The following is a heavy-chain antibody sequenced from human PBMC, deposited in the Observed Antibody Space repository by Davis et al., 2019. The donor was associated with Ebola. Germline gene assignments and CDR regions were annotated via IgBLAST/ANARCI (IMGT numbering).Heavy chain of an antibody. D-gene: IGHD1-26*01. CDR1: GGSISSNNYF. CDR3: ARDNKSGSVDY. V-gene: IGHV4-61*01. J-gene: IGHJ4*02. CDR2: SHYTGYS. Sequence: SETLSLTCTVSGGSISSNNYFWSWIRQPPGKGLEWIGYSHYTGYSNHNPSLKSRVTISVDTSKNQFSLKLSSVTAADTAVYYCARDNKSGSVDYWGQGTLVTVSS.